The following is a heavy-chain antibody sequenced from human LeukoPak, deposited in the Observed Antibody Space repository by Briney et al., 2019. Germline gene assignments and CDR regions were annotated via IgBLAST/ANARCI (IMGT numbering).Heavy chain of an antibody. V-gene: IGHV4-59*01. Sequence: KPSETLSLTCTVSGCSISSYYWSWIRQPPGKGLEWIGYIYYSGSTNYNPSLKSRVTISVDTSKDQFSLKLSSVTAADTAVYYCARAMVNYDILTGRSVWFDPWGQGTLVTVSS. CDR3: ARAMVNYDILTGRSVWFDP. CDR2: IYYSGST. J-gene: IGHJ5*02. CDR1: GCSISSYY. D-gene: IGHD3-9*01.